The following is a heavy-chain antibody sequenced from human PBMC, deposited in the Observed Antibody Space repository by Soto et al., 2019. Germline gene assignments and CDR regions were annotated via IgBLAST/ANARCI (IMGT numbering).Heavy chain of an antibody. CDR1: GFTFDDYA. Sequence: EVQLVESGGGLVQPGRSLRLSCAASGFTFDDYAMHWVRQAPGKGLEWVSGISWNSGSIGYADSVKGRFTISRDNAKNSLSLQMNSLRAEDTALSYCAKDIAPLRFVYFDYWGQGTLVTVSS. CDR3: AKDIAPLRFVYFDY. V-gene: IGHV3-9*01. D-gene: IGHD5-12*01. J-gene: IGHJ4*02. CDR2: ISWNSGSI.